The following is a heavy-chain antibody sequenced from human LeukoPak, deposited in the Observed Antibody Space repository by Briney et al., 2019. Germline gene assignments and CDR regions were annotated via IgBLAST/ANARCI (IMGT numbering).Heavy chain of an antibody. Sequence: GGSLRLSCAASGFTFSSYAMGWVRRAPGKGLEWVSAISGSGGSTYYADSVKGRFTISRDNSKNTLYLQMNSLRAEDTAVYYCAKDHWDNYYDSSGYSAFDYWGQGTLVTVSS. CDR3: AKDHWDNYYDSSGYSAFDY. V-gene: IGHV3-23*01. CDR2: ISGSGGST. J-gene: IGHJ4*02. D-gene: IGHD3-22*01. CDR1: GFTFSSYA.